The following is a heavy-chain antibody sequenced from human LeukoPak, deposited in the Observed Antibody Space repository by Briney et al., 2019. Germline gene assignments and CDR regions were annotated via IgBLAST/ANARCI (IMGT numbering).Heavy chain of an antibody. CDR3: ARDRRERLGLYFDY. CDR1: GGSISSYY. J-gene: IGHJ4*02. CDR2: IYYSGGT. Sequence: SETLSLTCTVSGGSISSYYWSWIRQPPGKGLEWIGYIYYSGGTNYNPSLKSRVTISVDTSKNQFSLKLSSVTAADTAVYYCARDRRERLGLYFDYWGQGTLVTVSS. V-gene: IGHV4-59*01. D-gene: IGHD1-1*01.